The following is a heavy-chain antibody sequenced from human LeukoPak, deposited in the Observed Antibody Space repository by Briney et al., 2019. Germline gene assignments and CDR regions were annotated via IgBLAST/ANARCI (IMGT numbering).Heavy chain of an antibody. D-gene: IGHD6-13*01. V-gene: IGHV3-21*01. CDR1: GFTFSSYS. CDR3: ASTPGIAAAAGAFDI. Sequence: GGSLRLSCAASGFTFSSYSMNWVRQAPGKGLEWVSSISSSSSYIYYADSVKGRFTISRDNAKNSLYLQMNSLRAEDTAVYYCASTPGIAAAAGAFDIWGQGTMVTVSS. CDR2: ISSSSSYI. J-gene: IGHJ3*02.